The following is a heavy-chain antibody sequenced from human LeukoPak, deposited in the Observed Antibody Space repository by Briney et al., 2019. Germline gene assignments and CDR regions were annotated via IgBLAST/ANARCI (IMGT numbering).Heavy chain of an antibody. J-gene: IGHJ2*01. Sequence: SETLSLTCTVSGGSISSYFWSWIRQPPGKALEWIGYIYYAGNTKYSPSLKGRITLSVDTSKNQFSLRLSSVTAADTAVYYCARHVSVTPWYFDLWGRGTLVTVSS. V-gene: IGHV4-59*08. CDR2: IYYAGNT. CDR1: GGSISSYF. D-gene: IGHD4-17*01. CDR3: ARHVSVTPWYFDL.